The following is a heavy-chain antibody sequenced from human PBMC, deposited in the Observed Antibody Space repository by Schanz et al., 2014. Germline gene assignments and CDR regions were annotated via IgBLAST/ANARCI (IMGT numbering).Heavy chain of an antibody. Sequence: QVQLQESGPGLVKPSETLSLTCTVSGGSISSDSYSWSWIRQPAGKGLEWIGRISTSGSTNYNPSLKSRLTISLDPSKNQLSLKLSSVTAADTAVYYCAGGRGEVATIFHYYYFYYMDVWGKGTTXSVSS. J-gene: IGHJ6*03. CDR1: GGSISSDSYS. D-gene: IGHD5-12*01. V-gene: IGHV4-61*02. CDR2: ISTSGST. CDR3: AGGRGEVATIFHYYYFYYMDV.